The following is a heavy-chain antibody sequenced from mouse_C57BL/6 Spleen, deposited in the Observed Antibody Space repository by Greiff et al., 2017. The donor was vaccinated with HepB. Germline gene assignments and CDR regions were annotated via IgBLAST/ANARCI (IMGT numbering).Heavy chain of an antibody. CDR2: IYPGNSDT. CDR3: TRSGYDYDDGYAMDF. V-gene: IGHV1-5*01. CDR1: GYTFTSYW. D-gene: IGHD2-4*01. J-gene: IGHJ4*01. Sequence: VQLQQSGTVLARPGASVKMSCKTSGYTFTSYWMHWVKQRPGQGLEWIGAIYPGNSDTSYNQKFKGKAKLTAVTSASTAYMELSSLTNEDSAVYYCTRSGYDYDDGYAMDFWGQGTSVTVSS.